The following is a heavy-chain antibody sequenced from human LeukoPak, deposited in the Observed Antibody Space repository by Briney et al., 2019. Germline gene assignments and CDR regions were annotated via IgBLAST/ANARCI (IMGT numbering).Heavy chain of an antibody. D-gene: IGHD3-9*01. CDR1: GFIVSRNY. CDR2: ISGDGSTT. Sequence: PGGSLRLSCAASGFIVSRNYMNWVRQAPGKGLEWVSRISGDGSTTSYADSVKGRFTISRDNAKNTLYLQMNSLRAEDTAVYYCARLDILTGNYYYFNFWGQGTLVTVSS. CDR3: ARLDILTGNYYYFNF. V-gene: IGHV3-74*01. J-gene: IGHJ4*02.